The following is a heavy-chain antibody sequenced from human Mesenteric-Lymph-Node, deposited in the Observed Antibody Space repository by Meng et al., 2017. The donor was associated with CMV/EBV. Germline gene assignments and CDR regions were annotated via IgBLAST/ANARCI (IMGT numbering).Heavy chain of an antibody. Sequence: SFMASISSWLKPTQILPLTCPFSGFSLSANLVGVGGILPPLCKTLEMIGLIYWHDDKRYIPSLTTRLTITNDTSKIQVILTLTNIESVDTATYYCTQCDFSGDDCYGGSDYWGQGTLVTVSS. CDR2: IYWHDDK. V-gene: IGHV2-5*01. CDR3: TQCDFSGDDCYGGSDY. CDR1: GFSLSANLVG. J-gene: IGHJ4*02. D-gene: IGHD2-21*02.